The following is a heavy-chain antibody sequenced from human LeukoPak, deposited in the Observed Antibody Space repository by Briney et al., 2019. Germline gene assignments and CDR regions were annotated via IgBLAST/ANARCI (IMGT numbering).Heavy chain of an antibody. Sequence: PSETLSLTCAVYGGSFSGYYWSWIRQPPGKGLEWIGEINHSGSTNYNPSLKSRVTISVDTSKNQFSLKLSSVTAADTAVYYCARSLRGITGTTLIDPWGQGTLVTVSS. CDR1: GGSFSGYY. D-gene: IGHD1-7*01. CDR3: ARSLRGITGTTLIDP. CDR2: INHSGST. J-gene: IGHJ5*02. V-gene: IGHV4-34*01.